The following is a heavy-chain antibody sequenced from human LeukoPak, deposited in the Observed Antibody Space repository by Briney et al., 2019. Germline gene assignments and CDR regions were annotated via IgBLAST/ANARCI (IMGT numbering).Heavy chain of an antibody. CDR3: ARARFGEGGYYFDY. V-gene: IGHV3-21*01. CDR2: ISSSSSYI. Sequence: GGSLRLSCAASGFTFSSYSMNWVRQAPGKGLEWVSSISSSSSYIYYADSVKGRSTISRDNAKNSLYLQMNSLRAEDTAVYYCARARFGEGGYYFDYWGQGTLVTVSS. J-gene: IGHJ4*02. D-gene: IGHD3-10*01. CDR1: GFTFSSYS.